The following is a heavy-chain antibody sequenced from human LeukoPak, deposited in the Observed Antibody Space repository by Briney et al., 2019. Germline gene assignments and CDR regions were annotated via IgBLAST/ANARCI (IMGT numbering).Heavy chain of an antibody. CDR3: ARARGRYCSSTSCLNNWFDP. CDR2: INPSGGST. J-gene: IGHJ5*02. CDR1: GYTFTSYY. V-gene: IGHV1-46*01. Sequence: ASVKVSCKASGYTFTSYYMHWVRQAPGQGLEWMGIINPSGGSTSYAQKFQGRVTMTRDTSTSTAYMELRSLRSDDTAVYYCARARGRYCSSTSCLNNWFDPWGQGTLVTVSS. D-gene: IGHD2-2*01.